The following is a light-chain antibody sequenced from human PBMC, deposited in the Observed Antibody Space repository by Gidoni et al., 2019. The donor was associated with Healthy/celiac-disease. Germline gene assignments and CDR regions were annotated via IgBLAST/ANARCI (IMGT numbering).Light chain of an antibody. Sequence: EIVLTQSPGTLSLSPGERATLSCRASQSVSSSYLARYQQKPGQAPRLLIYGASSRATGIPDRFSGSGSGTDFTLTISRLEPEDFAVYYCQQYGSSPRTFGPXTKVDIK. J-gene: IGKJ3*01. V-gene: IGKV3-20*01. CDR2: GAS. CDR3: QQYGSSPRT. CDR1: QSVSSSY.